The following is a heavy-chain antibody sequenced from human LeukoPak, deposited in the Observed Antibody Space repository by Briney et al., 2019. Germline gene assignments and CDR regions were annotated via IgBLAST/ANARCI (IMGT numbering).Heavy chain of an antibody. D-gene: IGHD3-10*01. CDR3: VAMVRGVITYYFDY. Sequence: PGGSLRLSCAASGFTFSSYWMGWVRQAPGKGLEWVANIKQDGSEKYYVDSVKGRFTISRDNAKNSLYLQMNSLRAEDTAVYYCVAMVRGVITYYFDYWGQGTLVTVSS. J-gene: IGHJ4*02. CDR2: IKQDGSEK. V-gene: IGHV3-7*01. CDR1: GFTFSSYW.